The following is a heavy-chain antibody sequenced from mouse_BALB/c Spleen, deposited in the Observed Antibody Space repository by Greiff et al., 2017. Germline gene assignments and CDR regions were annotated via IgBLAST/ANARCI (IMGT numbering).Heavy chain of an antibody. J-gene: IGHJ1*01. CDR3: ARIGGYWYFDV. Sequence: ESGPGLVKPSQSLSPTCSVIGFSFTSVYAVIWIRQFPGNKLEWMGYISYSGSTSYNPSLNRRISITRDTSKNQFLLQLNSVTTEDTATYYCARIGGYWYFDVWGAGTTVTVSS. CDR2: ISYSGST. CDR1: GFSFTSVYA. V-gene: IGHV3-2*02. D-gene: IGHD3-1*01.